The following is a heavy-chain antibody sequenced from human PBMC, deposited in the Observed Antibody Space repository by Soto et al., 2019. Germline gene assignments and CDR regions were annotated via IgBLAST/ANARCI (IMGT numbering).Heavy chain of an antibody. J-gene: IGHJ4*02. CDR2: ISYDGSNK. CDR1: GFTFSSYG. D-gene: IGHD2-2*01. V-gene: IGHV3-30*18. Sequence: LRLSCAASGFTFSSYGMHWVRQAPGKGLEWVAVISYDGSNKYYADSVKGRFTISRDNSKNTLYLQMNSLRAEDTAVYYCAKDPRYCSSTSCPNFDYWGQGTLVTVSS. CDR3: AKDPRYCSSTSCPNFDY.